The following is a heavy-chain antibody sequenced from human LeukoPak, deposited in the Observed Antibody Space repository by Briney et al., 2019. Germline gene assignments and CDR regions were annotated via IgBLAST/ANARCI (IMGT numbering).Heavy chain of an antibody. Sequence: GSLRLSCVASGFTFSSTTMGWVRQAPGRGLEWVSSITAIDGRTYYADSVRGRFTISRDNSKNTVYLQLNSLRAGDTAIYYCTKDRRGPAAGTWYFDSWGQGTLVTVCS. CDR2: ITAIDGRT. CDR1: GFTFSSTT. D-gene: IGHD6-13*01. J-gene: IGHJ4*02. V-gene: IGHV3-23*01. CDR3: TKDRRGPAAGTWYFDS.